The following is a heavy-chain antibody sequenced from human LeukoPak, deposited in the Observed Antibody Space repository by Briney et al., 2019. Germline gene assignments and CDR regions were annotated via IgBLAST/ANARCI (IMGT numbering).Heavy chain of an antibody. CDR1: GGSISSYY. Sequence: SETLSLTCTVSGGSISSYYWSWIRQPPGKGLEWIGYIYYSGSTNYNPSLKSRVTISVDTSKNQFSLKLSSVTAADTAVYYCARDLRWGGDYWGQGTLVTVSS. J-gene: IGHJ4*02. CDR3: ARDLRWGGDY. V-gene: IGHV4-59*12. CDR2: IYYSGST. D-gene: IGHD7-27*01.